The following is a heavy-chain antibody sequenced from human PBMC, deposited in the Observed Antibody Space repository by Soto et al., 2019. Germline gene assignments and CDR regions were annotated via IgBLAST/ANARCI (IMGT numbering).Heavy chain of an antibody. V-gene: IGHV2-5*02. CDR1: GFSLSTSGVG. J-gene: IGHJ5*02. Sequence: QITLKESGPTLVKPTQTLTLTCTFSGFSLSTSGVGVGWIRQPRGKALEWLALIYWDDDKRYSPSLKSRLTITKDPSKNQVVLTMTNMDPVDTATYYWAHRRSAAAGTTNWFDPWGQGTLVTVSS. CDR3: AHRRSAAAGTTNWFDP. D-gene: IGHD6-13*01. CDR2: IYWDDDK.